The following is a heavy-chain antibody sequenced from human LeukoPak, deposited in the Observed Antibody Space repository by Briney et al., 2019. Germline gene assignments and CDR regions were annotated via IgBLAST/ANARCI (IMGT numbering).Heavy chain of an antibody. Sequence: ASVKASCKASGYTFTGYYMHWVRQAPGQGLEWMGWINPNSGGTNYAQKFQGRVTMTRDTSISTAYMELSRLRSDDPAVYYCARALKQLVYYFDYWGQGTLVTVSS. CDR2: INPNSGGT. CDR1: GYTFTGYY. J-gene: IGHJ4*02. CDR3: ARALKQLVYYFDY. D-gene: IGHD6-13*01. V-gene: IGHV1-2*02.